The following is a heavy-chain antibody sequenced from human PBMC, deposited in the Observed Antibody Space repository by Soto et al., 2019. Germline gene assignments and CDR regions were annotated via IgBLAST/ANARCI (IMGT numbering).Heavy chain of an antibody. V-gene: IGHV3-48*02. D-gene: IGHD6-6*01. CDR1: GFTFSAYA. J-gene: IGHJ4*02. Sequence: GGSLRLSCEGSGFTFSAYAMNWVRQAPGKGLEWVSYISSRSDTLYYADSVKGRFTISRDNAKNSVYLQVNNLRDEDTAVYYCAKEYSTSFDYWGQGTPVTAPQ. CDR3: AKEYSTSFDY. CDR2: ISSRSDTL.